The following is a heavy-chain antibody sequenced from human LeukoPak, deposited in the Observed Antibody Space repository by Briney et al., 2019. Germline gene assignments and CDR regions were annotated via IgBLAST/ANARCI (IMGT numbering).Heavy chain of an antibody. J-gene: IGHJ4*02. D-gene: IGHD4-11*01. Sequence: PGGSLRLSCAASGFTFSSYSMNWVRQAPGKGLEWVAVISYDGSNKYYADSVKGRFTISRDNSRNTLYLQMNSLRAEDTAVYYCARKPLSYSDYEVDYWGQGTLVTVSS. V-gene: IGHV3-30*03. CDR3: ARKPLSYSDYEVDY. CDR1: GFTFSSYS. CDR2: ISYDGSNK.